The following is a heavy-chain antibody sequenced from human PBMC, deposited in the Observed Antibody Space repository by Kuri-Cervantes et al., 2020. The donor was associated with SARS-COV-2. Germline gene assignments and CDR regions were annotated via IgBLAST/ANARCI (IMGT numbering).Heavy chain of an antibody. D-gene: IGHD2-2*01. J-gene: IGHJ1*01. V-gene: IGHV3-23*01. CDR1: GFTFSSYA. CDR2: ISGSGGST. CDR3: AKVYGDIVVVPAAKYFQH. Sequence: ETLSLTCAASGFTFSSYAMSWVRQAPGKGLEWVSAISGSGGSTYYADSVKGRFTISRDNSKNTLYLQMNSLRAEDTAVYYCAKVYGDIVVVPAAKYFQHWGQGTLVTVSS.